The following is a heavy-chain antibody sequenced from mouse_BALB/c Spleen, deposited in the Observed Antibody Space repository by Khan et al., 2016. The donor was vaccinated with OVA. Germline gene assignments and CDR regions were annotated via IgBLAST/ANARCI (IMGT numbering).Heavy chain of an antibody. D-gene: IGHD1-1*01. J-gene: IGHJ2*01. V-gene: IGHV1-7*01. Sequence: QMQLEESGAELAKPGASVKMSCKASGYTFINYWILWVKQRPGQGLEWIGYINPSTGYTEYNQNFKDNATLTADKSSSTAYMQLSSLTSEDSAVYYCARRGLRWDFDYWGQGTTLTVSS. CDR2: INPSTGYT. CDR1: GYTFINYW. CDR3: ARRGLRWDFDY.